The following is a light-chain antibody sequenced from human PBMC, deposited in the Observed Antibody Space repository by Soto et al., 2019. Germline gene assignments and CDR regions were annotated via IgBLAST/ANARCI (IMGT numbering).Light chain of an antibody. CDR2: GNN. Sequence: QSVLTQPPSVSGAPGQRVTISCSGNSSNIGAGYDVHWYQQLPGAAPKLLIYGNNNRPSGVPDRFSGSKSGTSGSLAIAGLQAEDEGDYYCQSYDIGLSGRVVFGGGTKLTVL. CDR1: SSNIGAGYD. V-gene: IGLV1-40*01. J-gene: IGLJ2*01. CDR3: QSYDIGLSGRVV.